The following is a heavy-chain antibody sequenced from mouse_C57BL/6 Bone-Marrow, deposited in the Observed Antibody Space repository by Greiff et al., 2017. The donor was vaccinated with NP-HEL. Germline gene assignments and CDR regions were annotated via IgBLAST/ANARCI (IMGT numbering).Heavy chain of an antibody. V-gene: IGHV7-1*01. CDR2: SRNKANDYTT. CDR1: GFTFSDFY. CDR3: ARGGLRRTYYAMDY. D-gene: IGHD2-4*01. J-gene: IGHJ4*01. Sequence: EVMLVESGGGLVQSGRSLRLSCATSGFTFSDFYMEWVRQAPGKGLEWIAASRNKANDYTTEYSASVKGRVIVSRDTSQSILYLQMNALRAEDTAIYYCARGGLRRTYYAMDYWGQGTSVTVSS.